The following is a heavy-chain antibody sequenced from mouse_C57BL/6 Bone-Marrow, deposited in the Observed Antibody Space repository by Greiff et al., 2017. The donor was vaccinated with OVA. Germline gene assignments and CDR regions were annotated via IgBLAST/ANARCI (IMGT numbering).Heavy chain of an antibody. Sequence: QVQLQQPGAELVKPGASVKLSCKASGYTFTSYWMQWVKQRPGQGLEWIGEIDPSDSYTNYNQKFKGKATLTVDTSSSTAYMQLSSLTSEDSAVYYCAGVTTGYWGQGTTLTVSS. CDR1: GYTFTSYW. J-gene: IGHJ2*01. V-gene: IGHV1-50*01. CDR2: IDPSDSYT. D-gene: IGHD2-2*01. CDR3: AGVTTGY.